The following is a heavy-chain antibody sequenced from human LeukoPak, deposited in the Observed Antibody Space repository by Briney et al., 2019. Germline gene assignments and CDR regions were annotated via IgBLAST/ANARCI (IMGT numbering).Heavy chain of an antibody. J-gene: IGHJ4*02. CDR3: ASSSPRGYSGYGRLGY. V-gene: IGHV4-34*01. CDR1: GFTFSSYA. CDR2: INHSGST. D-gene: IGHD5-12*01. Sequence: GSLRPSCAASGFTFSSYAMSWIRQPPGKGLEWIGEINHSGSTNYNPSLKSRVTISVDTSKNQFSLKLSSVTAADTAVYYCASSSPRGYSGYGRLGYWGQGTLVTVSS.